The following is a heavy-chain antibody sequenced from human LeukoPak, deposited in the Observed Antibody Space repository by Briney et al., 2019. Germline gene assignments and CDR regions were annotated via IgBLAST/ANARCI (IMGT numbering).Heavy chain of an antibody. D-gene: IGHD3-10*01. J-gene: IGHJ6*02. CDR3: ARAPHNYYGSGSYPYGMDV. V-gene: IGHV1-69*04. CDR2: IIPILGIA. CDR1: GGTFSSYA. Sequence: AASVKVSCKASGGTFSSYAISWVRQAPGQGLEWMGRIIPILGIANYAQKFQGRVTMTRDTSTSTVYMELSSLRSEDTAVYYCARAPHNYYGSGSYPYGMDVWGQGTTVTVSS.